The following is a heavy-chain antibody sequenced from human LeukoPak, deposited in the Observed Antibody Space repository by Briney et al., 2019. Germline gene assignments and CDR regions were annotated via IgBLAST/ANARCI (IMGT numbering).Heavy chain of an antibody. Sequence: GGSLRLSCAASGFTVSSNYMSWVRQAPGKGLEWVPVIYSGGSTYYADSVKGRFTISRDNSKNTLYLQMNSLRAEDTAVYYCATPGYGSGSPDYYYYGMGVWGQGTTVTVSS. CDR1: GFTVSSNY. J-gene: IGHJ6*02. CDR2: IYSGGST. CDR3: ATPGYGSGSPDYYYYGMGV. V-gene: IGHV3-66*01. D-gene: IGHD3-10*01.